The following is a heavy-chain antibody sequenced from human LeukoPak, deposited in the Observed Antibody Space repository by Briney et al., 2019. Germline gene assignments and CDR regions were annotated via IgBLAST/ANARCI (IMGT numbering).Heavy chain of an antibody. D-gene: IGHD1-1*01. Sequence: ASVKVSCKVSGYALTELSMHWVRQAPGQGLEWMGWIITSSGDTKYTQKFQGRVNMTRDTSISTTYMELSRLTSDDTALYYCARAQGWERPLDYWGQGTLVTVSS. CDR1: GYALTELS. V-gene: IGHV1-2*02. CDR2: IITSSGDT. J-gene: IGHJ4*02. CDR3: ARAQGWERPLDY.